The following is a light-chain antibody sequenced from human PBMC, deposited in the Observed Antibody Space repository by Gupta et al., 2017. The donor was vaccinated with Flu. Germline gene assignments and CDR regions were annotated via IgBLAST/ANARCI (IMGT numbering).Light chain of an antibody. CDR3: QQYHNWRT. CDR2: GTS. J-gene: IGKJ1*01. Sequence: PGERATRSCRARQSVISSLAWYQQKPGQAPRLLIYGTSTRATGIPARFSGRGSGTDFILTISSLQSDDIAFYYCQQYHNWRTFGQGTKVEIK. V-gene: IGKV3-15*01. CDR1: QSVISS.